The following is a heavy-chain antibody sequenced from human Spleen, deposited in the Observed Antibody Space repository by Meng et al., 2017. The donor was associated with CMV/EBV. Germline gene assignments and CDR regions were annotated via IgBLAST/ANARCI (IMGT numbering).Heavy chain of an antibody. CDR3: ATTTATFDY. CDR1: GFTFDDYG. V-gene: IGHV3-20*04. D-gene: IGHD5-18*01. CDR2: INWNGGST. J-gene: IGHJ4*02. Sequence: GESLKISCAASGFTFDDYGRSWVRQAPGKGLEWVSGINWNGGSTGYADSVKGRFTISRDNAKNSLYLQMNSLRAEDTALYYCATTTATFDYWGQGTLVTVSS.